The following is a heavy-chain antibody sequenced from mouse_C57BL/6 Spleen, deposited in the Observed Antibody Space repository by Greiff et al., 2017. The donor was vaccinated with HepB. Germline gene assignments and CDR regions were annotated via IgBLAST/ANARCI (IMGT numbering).Heavy chain of an antibody. V-gene: IGHV3-6*01. CDR3: ASPGIDY. CDR2: ISYDGSN. J-gene: IGHJ2*01. CDR1: GYSITSGYY. D-gene: IGHD4-1*01. Sequence: EVKLQESGPGLVKPSQSLSLTCSVTGYSITSGYYWNWIRQFPGNKLEWMGYISYDGSNNYNPSLKNRISITRNTSKKQFFLKLSSVTTEDTATYYCASPGIDYWGQGTTLTVSS.